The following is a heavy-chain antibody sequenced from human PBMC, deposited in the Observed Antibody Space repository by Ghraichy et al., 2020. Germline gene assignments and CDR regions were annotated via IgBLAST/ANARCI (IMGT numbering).Heavy chain of an antibody. CDR1: GGSISSYY. V-gene: IGHV4-59*08. Sequence: SETLSLTCTVSGGSISSYYWSWIRQPPGKGLEWIGYIYYSGSTNYNPSLKSRVTISVDTSKNQFSLKLSSVTAADTAVYYCARLSHYDFWSGYSDYYYMDVWGKGTTVTVSS. CDR2: IYYSGST. D-gene: IGHD3-3*01. CDR3: ARLSHYDFWSGYSDYYYMDV. J-gene: IGHJ6*03.